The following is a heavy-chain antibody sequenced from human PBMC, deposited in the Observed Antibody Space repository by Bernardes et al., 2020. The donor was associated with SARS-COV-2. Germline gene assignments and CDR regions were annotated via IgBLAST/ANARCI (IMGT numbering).Heavy chain of an antibody. Sequence: SETLSLTCTVSGGSISSPSYYWGWIRQPPGEGMEYIGSIYYTGITYYNPSLKSRVTLSIDMPKNQFSLRLSSVTAADTAVYYCVRLGRSYNSGSRSYYHFEYWGQGTLVTVSS. D-gene: IGHD3-10*01. V-gene: IGHV4-39*01. CDR3: VRLGRSYNSGSRSYYHFEY. CDR1: GGSISSPSYY. J-gene: IGHJ4*02. CDR2: IYYTGIT.